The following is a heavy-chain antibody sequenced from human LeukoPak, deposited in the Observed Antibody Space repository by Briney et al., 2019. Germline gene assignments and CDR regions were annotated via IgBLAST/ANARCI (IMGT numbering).Heavy chain of an antibody. CDR1: GGSISSSSYY. Sequence: SETLSLTCTVSGGSISSSSYYWGWIRQPPGKGLEWIGSIYYSGSTYYNPSLKSRVTISVDTSKNQFSLKLSSMTAADTAVYYCAELGITMIGGVWGKGTMVTISS. V-gene: IGHV4-39*01. J-gene: IGHJ6*04. CDR2: IYYSGST. D-gene: IGHD3-10*02. CDR3: AELGITMIGGV.